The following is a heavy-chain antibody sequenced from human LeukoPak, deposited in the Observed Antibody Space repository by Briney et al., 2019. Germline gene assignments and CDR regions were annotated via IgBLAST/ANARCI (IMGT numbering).Heavy chain of an antibody. Sequence: SETLSLTCTVSGGSISSYYWSWIRQPAGKGLEWIGRIYGSGTTTYNPSLKSRVTISVDTSKNQFSLKLSSVTAADTAVYYCARYYYDSSGYYYGYFDYWGQGTLVTVSS. V-gene: IGHV4-4*07. CDR2: IYGSGTT. CDR3: ARYYYDSSGYYYGYFDY. CDR1: GGSISSYY. D-gene: IGHD3-22*01. J-gene: IGHJ4*02.